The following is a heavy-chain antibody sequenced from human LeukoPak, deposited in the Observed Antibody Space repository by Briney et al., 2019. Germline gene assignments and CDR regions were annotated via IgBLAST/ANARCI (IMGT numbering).Heavy chain of an antibody. CDR2: INHSGST. CDR3: ARVAGGSGSYFY. CDR1: GGSFSGYY. J-gene: IGHJ4*02. D-gene: IGHD3-10*01. V-gene: IGHV4-34*01. Sequence: PSETLSLTCAVYGGSFSGYYWSWIRQPPGKGLEWIGEINHSGSTNYNPSLKSRVTISVDTSKNQFSLKLSSVTAADTAVYYCARVAGGSGSYFYWGQGTLVTVSS.